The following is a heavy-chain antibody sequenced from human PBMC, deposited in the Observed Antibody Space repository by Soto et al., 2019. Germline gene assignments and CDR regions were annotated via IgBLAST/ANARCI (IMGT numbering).Heavy chain of an antibody. V-gene: IGHV3-9*01. CDR3: VKDLRERITWYFDL. J-gene: IGHJ2*01. Sequence: EVRLVESGGGLVQPGRSLKLSCQTLGLTFDNYAMHWVRQAPGKGLEWVSGISWNSGKIGYADSVKGRFTISRDNAKKSLHLEVTSLRAEDTAFYYCVKDLRERITWYFDLWGRGTLVTVSS. CDR1: GLTFDNYA. D-gene: IGHD1-26*01. CDR2: ISWNSGKI.